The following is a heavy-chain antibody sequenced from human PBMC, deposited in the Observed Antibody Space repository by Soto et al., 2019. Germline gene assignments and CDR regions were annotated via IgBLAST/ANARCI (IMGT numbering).Heavy chain of an antibody. V-gene: IGHV3-30*04. CDR1: ELPFTDYS. D-gene: IGHD3-9*01. CDR3: AVDGVPTSSFRYYYFRF. Sequence: QAQLVESGGGVVQPGRSLRLSCAASELPFTDYSMHWVRQTADKGLEWVAIISHAGRNTFYSDSVKGRFTISRDDSRSMLFLQMSGVTVEDTAIYYCAVDGVPTSSFRYYYFRFWGRGTLVTVSS. CDR2: ISHAGRNT. J-gene: IGHJ4*02.